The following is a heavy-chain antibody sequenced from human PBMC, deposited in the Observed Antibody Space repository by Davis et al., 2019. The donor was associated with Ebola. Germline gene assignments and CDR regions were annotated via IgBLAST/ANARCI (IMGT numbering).Heavy chain of an antibody. V-gene: IGHV1-46*01. CDR2: IHPNDGTT. J-gene: IGHJ4*02. Sequence: AASVKVSCKASGGTFSSYAISWVRQAPGQGLEWMGLIHPNDGTTKYPQKFQDRLTIPRDTSTSTVYMELSGLRPDDTAMYYCATYTMTPLPFDYWGQGTLVTVSS. D-gene: IGHD4-17*01. CDR3: ATYTMTPLPFDY. CDR1: GGTFSSYA.